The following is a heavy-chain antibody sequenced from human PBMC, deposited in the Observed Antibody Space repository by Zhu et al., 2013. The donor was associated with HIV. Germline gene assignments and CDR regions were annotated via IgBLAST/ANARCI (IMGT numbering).Heavy chain of an antibody. Sequence: QVHLVQSGAEVKKPGASMKVSCKASGYMFAGYYIHWVRQAPGQGLEWMGWINPNSGGTNYAQKFQGRVTTTRDTSISTAYMELIRLRSDDTAVYYCARGEANWGPKVGLDIWGQGTMVTVSS. CDR2: INPNSGGT. CDR1: GYMFAGYY. V-gene: IGHV1-2*02. CDR3: ARGEANWGPKVGLDI. J-gene: IGHJ3*02. D-gene: IGHD7-27*01.